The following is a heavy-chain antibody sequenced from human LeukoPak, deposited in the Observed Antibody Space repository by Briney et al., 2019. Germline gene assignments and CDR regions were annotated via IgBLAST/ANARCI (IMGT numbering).Heavy chain of an antibody. V-gene: IGHV3-48*03. CDR3: AKVASSYYYMDV. J-gene: IGHJ6*03. CDR2: IDLSGSIL. CDR1: GFTFSSYG. Sequence: AGGSLRLSCAASGFTFSSYGMHWVRQAPGKGLEWVSYIDLSGSILYYVDSVKGRFTISRDNAKNSLDLQMNSLRAEDTAVYYCAKVASSYYYMDVWGKGTTVTVSS.